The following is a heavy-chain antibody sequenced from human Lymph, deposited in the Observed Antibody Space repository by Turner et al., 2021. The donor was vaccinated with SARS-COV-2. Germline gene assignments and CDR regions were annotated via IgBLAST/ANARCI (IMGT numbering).Heavy chain of an antibody. CDR1: GYTFTSYD. D-gene: IGHD3-9*01. CDR3: ARGAQLTVWFDP. J-gene: IGHJ5*02. CDR2: RNPNSGNT. V-gene: IGHV1-8*01. Sequence: VQLVQSRAEVKNPGASVKVLCKASGYTFTSYDINGVRQATGQGREWMGWRNPNSGNTGYAQKFKGRVTMTRNTSMRTAYMELSSLRSEDTAVYYCARGAQLTVWFDPWGQGTLVTVSS.